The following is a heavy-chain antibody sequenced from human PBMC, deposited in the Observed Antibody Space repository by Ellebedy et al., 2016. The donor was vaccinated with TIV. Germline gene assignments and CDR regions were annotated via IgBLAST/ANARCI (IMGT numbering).Heavy chain of an antibody. V-gene: IGHV1-46*01. CDR2: INPSGSST. CDR1: GYTFTSYH. CDR3: ARDQAEGRSSDY. J-gene: IGHJ4*02. D-gene: IGHD6-13*01. Sequence: AASVKVSCKASGYTFTSYHMQWVRQAPGQGLEWMGIINPSGSSTDYAQKFQGRVTMTRDTSTSTVYMELSSLRSEDTAVYYCARDQAEGRSSDYWGQGTLVTVSS.